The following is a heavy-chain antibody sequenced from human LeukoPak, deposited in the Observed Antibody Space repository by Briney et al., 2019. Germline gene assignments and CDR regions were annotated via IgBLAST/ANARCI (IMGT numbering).Heavy chain of an antibody. Sequence: SETLSLTCTVSGGSNSSSTYYWGWIRQSPGKGLEWIGSIYYGGSTYYTPSLKSPVTISVDTSKDQFSLKLSSVTAADTAVYYCARLDYGDVGAFDIWGQGTMVTVSS. D-gene: IGHD4-17*01. CDR1: GGSNSSSTYY. CDR3: ARLDYGDVGAFDI. V-gene: IGHV4-39*01. CDR2: IYYGGST. J-gene: IGHJ3*02.